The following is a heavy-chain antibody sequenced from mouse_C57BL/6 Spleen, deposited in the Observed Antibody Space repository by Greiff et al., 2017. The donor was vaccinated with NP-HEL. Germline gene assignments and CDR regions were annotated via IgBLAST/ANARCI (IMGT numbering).Heavy chain of an antibody. Sequence: EVQLQQSGPGLAKPSQTLSLTCSVTGYSITSDYWNWIRKFPGNKLEYMGYISYSGSTYYNPSLKSRISITRDTSKNQYYLQLNSVTTEDTATYYCARYYYYGSSLWYFDVWGTGTTVTVSS. D-gene: IGHD1-1*01. CDR2: ISYSGST. CDR3: ARYYYYGSSLWYFDV. J-gene: IGHJ1*03. CDR1: GYSITSDY. V-gene: IGHV3-8*01.